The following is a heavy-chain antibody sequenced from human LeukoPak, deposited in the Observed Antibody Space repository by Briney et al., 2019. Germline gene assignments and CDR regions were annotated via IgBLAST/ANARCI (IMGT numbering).Heavy chain of an antibody. V-gene: IGHV4-34*01. CDR3: ARGRIQLWPNFDY. D-gene: IGHD5-18*01. J-gene: IGHJ4*02. CDR1: GVSFSGYY. CDR2: INHSGST. Sequence: SETLSLTCAVYGVSFSGYYWSWIRQPPGKGLEWIGEINHSGSTNYNPSLKSRVTISVDTSKNQFSLKLSSVTAADTAVYYCARGRIQLWPNFDYWGQGTLVTVSS.